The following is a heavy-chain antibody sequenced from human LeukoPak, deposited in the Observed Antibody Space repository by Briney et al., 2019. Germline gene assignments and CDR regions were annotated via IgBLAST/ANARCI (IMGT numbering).Heavy chain of an antibody. J-gene: IGHJ6*03. CDR2: FHVTGGA. CDR3: ARETDLESPFTYSYMDV. CDR1: GDAIKYY. V-gene: IGHV4-4*07. Sequence: PSETLSLTCTVSGDAIKYYWTWIRQPAGKGWEWIGRFHVTGGADYNPSPRSRVTLSIDTSKSRPSLNLTSVTAADTAVDYCARETDLESPFTYSYMDVWGKGTTVTVSS.